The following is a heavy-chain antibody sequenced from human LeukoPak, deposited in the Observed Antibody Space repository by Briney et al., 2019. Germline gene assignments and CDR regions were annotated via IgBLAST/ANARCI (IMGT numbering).Heavy chain of an antibody. J-gene: IGHJ6*03. CDR2: IYYSGST. CDR3: ATGYSSGWYYYYMDV. CDR1: GGSISSSSYY. D-gene: IGHD6-19*01. Sequence: SETLSLTCTVSGGSISSSSYYGGWIRQPPGKGLGGIGSIYYSGSTYYNPSLKSRVTISVDTSKNQFSLKLSSVTAADTAVYYCATGYSSGWYYYYMDVWGKGTTVTVSS. V-gene: IGHV4-39*01.